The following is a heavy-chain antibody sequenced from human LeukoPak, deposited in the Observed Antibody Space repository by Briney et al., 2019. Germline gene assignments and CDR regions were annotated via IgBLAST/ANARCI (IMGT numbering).Heavy chain of an antibody. J-gene: IGHJ4*02. CDR2: IRGSGGPT. D-gene: IGHD1-7*01. Sequence: GGSLRLSCAASGLTFSNYAMSWVRQAPGKGLEWVSPIRGSGGPTYYADSVKGRFTISRDNSKNTLYLQMNSLRAEDTAVYYCAKDSYNWNYGQFDYWGQGTLVIVSS. CDR1: GLTFSNYA. CDR3: AKDSYNWNYGQFDY. V-gene: IGHV3-23*01.